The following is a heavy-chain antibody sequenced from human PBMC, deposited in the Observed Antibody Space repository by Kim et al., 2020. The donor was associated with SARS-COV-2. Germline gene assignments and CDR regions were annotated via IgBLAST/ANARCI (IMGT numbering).Heavy chain of an antibody. D-gene: IGHD3-10*01. V-gene: IGHV1-3*01. Sequence: YSQNYQGRVTITRDTSATTAFMELRSLTSADTAMYYCAREGSGSYNWLDPWGQGTLVTVSS. CDR3: AREGSGSYNWLDP. J-gene: IGHJ5*02.